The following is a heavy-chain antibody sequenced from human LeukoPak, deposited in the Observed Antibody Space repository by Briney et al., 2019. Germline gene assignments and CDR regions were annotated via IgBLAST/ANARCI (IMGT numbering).Heavy chain of an antibody. Sequence: GGSLRLSCAASGFTFNTYTMNWVRQAPGKGLEWVSYISSSSSTIYYADSVKGRFTISRDNGKNSLYLQMNSLRAEDTAVYYCAKETWGNWGQGTLVTVSS. V-gene: IGHV3-48*01. CDR3: AKETWGN. CDR2: ISSSSSTI. J-gene: IGHJ4*02. CDR1: GFTFNTYT. D-gene: IGHD7-27*01.